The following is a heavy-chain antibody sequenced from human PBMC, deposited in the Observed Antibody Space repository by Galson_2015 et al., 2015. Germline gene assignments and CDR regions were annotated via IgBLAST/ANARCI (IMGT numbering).Heavy chain of an antibody. J-gene: IGHJ4*02. V-gene: IGHV4-59*01. CDR2: IYYSGST. D-gene: IGHD3-10*01. CDR1: GGSISSYY. CDR3: ARAHPELTMVRGVIPYYFDY. Sequence: ETLSLTCTVSGGSISSYYWSWIRQPPGKGLEWIGYIYYSGSTNYNPSLKSRVTISVDTSKNQFSLKLSSVTAADTAVYYCARAHPELTMVRGVIPYYFDYWGQGTLVTVSS.